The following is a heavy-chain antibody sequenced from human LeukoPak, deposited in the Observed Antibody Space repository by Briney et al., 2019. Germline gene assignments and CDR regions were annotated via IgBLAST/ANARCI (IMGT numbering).Heavy chain of an antibody. CDR1: GXTFSTYW. CDR2: INSDGSST. Sequence: PGGSLRLSCAASGXTFSTYWMHWVRQAPGKGLVWVSRINSDGSSTSYADSVKGRFTISRDNAKNTLDLQMNSLRAEDTAMYYCARGFSQGQQLTLGYWGQGTLVTVSS. D-gene: IGHD6-13*01. CDR3: ARGFSQGQQLTLGY. V-gene: IGHV3-74*01. J-gene: IGHJ4*02.